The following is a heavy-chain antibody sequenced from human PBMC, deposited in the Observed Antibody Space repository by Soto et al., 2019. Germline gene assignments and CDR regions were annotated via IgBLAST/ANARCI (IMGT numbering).Heavy chain of an antibody. D-gene: IGHD3-22*01. J-gene: IGHJ6*02. CDR2: IYYNGST. CDR1: GGSISSYY. CDR3: ARGNGPDYYLRGVGMDV. Sequence: SETLSLTCTVSGGSISSYYWSWIRQPPGKGLEWIGYIYYNGSTSYNPSLKSRVTISVDTSKNQFSLKLSSVTAADTAVYYCARGNGPDYYLRGVGMDVWGQGATVTVSS. V-gene: IGHV4-59*01.